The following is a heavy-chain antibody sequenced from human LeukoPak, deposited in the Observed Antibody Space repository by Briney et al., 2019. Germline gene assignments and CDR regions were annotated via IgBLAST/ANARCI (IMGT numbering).Heavy chain of an antibody. CDR3: ARSGDIVVVPAAIPDY. V-gene: IGHV4-30-4*08. J-gene: IGHJ4*02. D-gene: IGHD2-2*02. Sequence: LRLSCAASGFTFSSYAMSWVRQPPGKGLEWIGYIYYSGSTYYNPSLKSRVTISVDTSKNQFSLKLSSVTAADTAVYYCARSGDIVVVPAAIPDYWGQGTLVTVSS. CDR2: IYYSGST. CDR1: GFTFSSYA.